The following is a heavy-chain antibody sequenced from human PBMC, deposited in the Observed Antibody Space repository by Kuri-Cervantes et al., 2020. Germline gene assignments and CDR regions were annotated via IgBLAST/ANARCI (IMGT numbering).Heavy chain of an antibody. CDR3: ARGYCSGGSCYSVGINDY. Sequence: ASVKVSCKSSGYTFTSYGISWVRQAPGQGLEWIGWISAYNGNTNYAQKLQGRVTMTTDTSTSTAYMELRSLRSDDTAVYYCARGYCSGGSCYSVGINDYWGQGTLVTVSS. CDR2: ISAYNGNT. V-gene: IGHV1-18*01. J-gene: IGHJ4*02. CDR1: GYTFTSYG. D-gene: IGHD2-15*01.